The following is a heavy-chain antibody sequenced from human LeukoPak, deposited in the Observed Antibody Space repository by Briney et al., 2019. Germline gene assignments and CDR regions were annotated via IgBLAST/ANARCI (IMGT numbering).Heavy chain of an antibody. D-gene: IGHD1-14*01. J-gene: IGHJ4*02. CDR2: ISVSGGGT. CDR3: ARSNQADDY. V-gene: IGHV3-23*01. Sequence: GGSLRLSCVASGFTFSAYSMTWVRQAPGTGLDWVSSISVSGGGTYYADSVRGRFTISRDNSKNTLYLHMNSLRAEDTAVYYCARSNQADDYWGQGTLVTVSS. CDR1: GFTFSAYS.